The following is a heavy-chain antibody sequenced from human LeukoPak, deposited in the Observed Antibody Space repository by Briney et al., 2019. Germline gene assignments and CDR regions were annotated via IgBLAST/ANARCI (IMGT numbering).Heavy chain of an antibody. CDR2: ISYDGSSK. CDR1: GFTFSTYA. Sequence: GGSLRLSCAASGFTFSTYAMHWVRQAPGKGLEWVAVISYDGSSKYYADSVKGRFTISRDNSKNTLYLQMNSLRAEDTAVYYCAKDGIAVAGHFDYWGQGTLVTVSS. CDR3: AKDGIAVAGHFDY. J-gene: IGHJ4*02. V-gene: IGHV3-30*04. D-gene: IGHD6-19*01.